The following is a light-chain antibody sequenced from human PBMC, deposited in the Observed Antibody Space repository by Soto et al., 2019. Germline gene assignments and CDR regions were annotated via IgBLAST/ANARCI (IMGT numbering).Light chain of an antibody. CDR2: DAS. V-gene: IGKV1-5*01. CDR3: QQYSSYAT. Sequence: DTQMTQSPSTLSASVGDRVTISCRASQRISRWLAWYQQKPGKVPKLLIYDASSLESGVPSRFSGSGSGTEFTLTISSLQPDDSATYYCQQYSSYATFGQGTKVEVK. J-gene: IGKJ1*01. CDR1: QRISRW.